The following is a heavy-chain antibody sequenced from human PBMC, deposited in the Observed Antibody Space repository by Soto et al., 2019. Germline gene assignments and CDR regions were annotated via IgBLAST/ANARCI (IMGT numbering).Heavy chain of an antibody. CDR1: GFTFYSYG. V-gene: IGHV3-33*01. D-gene: IGHD4-17*01. Sequence: QVQLVESGGGVVQPGRSLRLSCAASGFTFYSYGMHWVRQAPGKGLEWVAVIWYDGSEIYYAESVKGRFTISRDNSKNTLYLQMNSLRAEDTAVYYCARGAQTDYGDCDHWGQGTLVTVSS. CDR2: IWYDGSEI. CDR3: ARGAQTDYGDCDH. J-gene: IGHJ4*02.